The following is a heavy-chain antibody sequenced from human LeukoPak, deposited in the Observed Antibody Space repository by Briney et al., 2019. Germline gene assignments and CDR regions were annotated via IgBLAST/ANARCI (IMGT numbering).Heavy chain of an antibody. CDR2: INPNSGGT. V-gene: IGHV1-2*02. J-gene: IGHJ4*02. Sequence: ASVKVSCKASGYTFTGYYMHWVRQAPGQGLEWMGWINPNSGGTDYAQKFQGRVTMTRDTSISTAYMELSRLRSDDTAVYYCARGPPVLRFLEWLLERYFDYWGQGTLVTVSS. CDR3: ARGPPVLRFLEWLLERYFDY. D-gene: IGHD3-3*01. CDR1: GYTFTGYY.